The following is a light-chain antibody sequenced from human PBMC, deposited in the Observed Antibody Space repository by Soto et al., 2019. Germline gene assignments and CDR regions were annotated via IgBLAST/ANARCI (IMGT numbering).Light chain of an antibody. V-gene: IGKV3-15*01. CDR1: QSVSSN. Sequence: EIAMTQSPATLSVSPGERATLSCRASQSVSSNLAWYQQKPGQAPRLLIYGASTRAPGIAARFSGSGSGTDFTLTISSLQSEDFAVYYCQQYNNWAPVTFGQGTRLEIK. CDR2: GAS. CDR3: QQYNNWAPVT. J-gene: IGKJ5*01.